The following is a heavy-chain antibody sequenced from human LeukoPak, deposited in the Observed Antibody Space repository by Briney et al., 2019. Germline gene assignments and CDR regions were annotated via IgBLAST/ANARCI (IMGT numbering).Heavy chain of an antibody. Sequence: VRSLRLSCAASGFTFSRYGMHWVRQAPGKGLEWVAVISYDGRNKYYADSVKGRFTISRDNSKNTLYLQMSSLRVEDTAIYYCASHWAQQVVSDYWGQGTLVTVSS. D-gene: IGHD6-13*01. CDR3: ASHWAQQVVSDY. CDR1: GFTFSRYG. J-gene: IGHJ4*02. V-gene: IGHV3-30*03. CDR2: ISYDGRNK.